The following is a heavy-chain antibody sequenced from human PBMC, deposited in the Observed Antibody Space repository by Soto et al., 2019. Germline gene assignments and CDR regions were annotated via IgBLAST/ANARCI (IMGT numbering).Heavy chain of an antibody. V-gene: IGHV4-34*01. CDR2: INHSGST. Sequence: SETLSLTCAVYGGSFSGYYWSWIRQPPGKGLEWIGEINHSGSTNYNPSLKSRVTISVDTSKNQFSLKLSSVTAADTAVYYCARTSGYYDSSGYYYLYYYYGMDVWGQGTTVTVSS. D-gene: IGHD3-22*01. CDR3: ARTSGYYDSSGYYYLYYYYGMDV. CDR1: GGSFSGYY. J-gene: IGHJ6*02.